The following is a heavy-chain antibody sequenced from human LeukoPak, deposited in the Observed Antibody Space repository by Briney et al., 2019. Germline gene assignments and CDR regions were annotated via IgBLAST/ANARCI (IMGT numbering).Heavy chain of an antibody. CDR3: ARDPESGSYYGGIDY. V-gene: IGHV3-30-3*01. J-gene: IGHJ4*02. D-gene: IGHD1-26*01. CDR1: GFTFSSYA. Sequence: GGSLRLSCAASGFTFSSYAMHWVRQAPGKGLEWVAVISYDGSNKYYADSVKGRFTISRDNSKNTLYLQMNSLRAEDTAVYYCARDPESGSYYGGIDYWGQGTLVTVSS. CDR2: ISYDGSNK.